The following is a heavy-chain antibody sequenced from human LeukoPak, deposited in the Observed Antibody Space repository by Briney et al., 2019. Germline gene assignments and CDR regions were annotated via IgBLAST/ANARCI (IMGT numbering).Heavy chain of an antibody. Sequence: KAGGSLRLSCAASGFTFSTYWMTWVRQAPGKGLEWVSSISSSSSYIYYADSVKGRFTISRDNAKNSLYLQMNSLRAEDTAVYYCAREVVPYYYDSSPGYWGQGTLVTVSS. V-gene: IGHV3-21*01. CDR3: AREVVPYYYDSSPGY. J-gene: IGHJ4*02. CDR1: GFTFSTYW. D-gene: IGHD3-22*01. CDR2: ISSSSSYI.